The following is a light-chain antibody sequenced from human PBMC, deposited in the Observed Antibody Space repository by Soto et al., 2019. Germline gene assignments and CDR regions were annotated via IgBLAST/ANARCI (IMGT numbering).Light chain of an antibody. CDR2: KAS. V-gene: IGKV1-5*03. J-gene: IGKJ2*02. Sequence: DIKMTQSPSTLSASVGDRVTITCRASQSISSWLAWYQQKPGKAPRLLIYKASNLESGVPSRFSGSGSGTEFTLTISSLQPEDFATYYCQQYKTYPWTFGQGTKLEIK. CDR1: QSISSW. CDR3: QQYKTYPWT.